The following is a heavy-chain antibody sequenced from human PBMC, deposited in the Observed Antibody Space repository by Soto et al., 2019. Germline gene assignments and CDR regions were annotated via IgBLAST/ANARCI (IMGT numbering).Heavy chain of an antibody. D-gene: IGHD6-13*01. V-gene: IGHV4-34*01. CDR2: INHSGST. Sequence: PSETLSLTCAVYGGSFSGYYWSWIRQPPGKGLEWIGEINHSGSTNYNPSLKSRVTISVDTSKNQFSLKLSSVTAADTAVYYCARTPGIAAAGPSGPNYYYYMDVWGKGTTVTVSS. J-gene: IGHJ6*03. CDR3: ARTPGIAAAGPSGPNYYYYMDV. CDR1: GGSFSGYY.